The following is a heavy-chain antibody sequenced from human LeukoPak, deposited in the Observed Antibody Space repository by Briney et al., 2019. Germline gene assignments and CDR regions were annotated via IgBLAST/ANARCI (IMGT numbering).Heavy chain of an antibody. J-gene: IGHJ3*02. CDR1: GGSFSGYY. CDR3: ARGRYDFWSGPSDAFDI. CDR2: IYYSGST. D-gene: IGHD3-3*01. Sequence: PSETLSLTCAVYGGSFSGYYWSWIRQPPGKGLEWIGYIYYSGSTNYNPSLKSRVTISVDTSKNQFSLKLSSVTAADTAVYYCARGRYDFWSGPSDAFDIWGQGTMVTVSS. V-gene: IGHV4-59*01.